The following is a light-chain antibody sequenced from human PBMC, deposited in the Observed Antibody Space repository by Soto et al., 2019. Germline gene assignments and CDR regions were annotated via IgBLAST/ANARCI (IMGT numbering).Light chain of an antibody. CDR2: EVS. CDR3: SSYTRGSTLV. J-gene: IGLJ3*02. V-gene: IGLV2-14*01. Sequence: QSALTQIPSASGSPGQSVVISCTGTSSDVGGYNYVSWYQQHPGKAPKLIIYEVSNRPSGVSNHFSGSKSGNTAALTISGLQADDEADYYCSSYTRGSTLVFGGGTKVTVL. CDR1: SSDVGGYNY.